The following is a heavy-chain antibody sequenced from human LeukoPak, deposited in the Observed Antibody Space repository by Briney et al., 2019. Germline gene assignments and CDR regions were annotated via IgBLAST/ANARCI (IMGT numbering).Heavy chain of an antibody. Sequence: ASVKVSCKASGYTFTVYYMHWVRQAPGQGLEWMGWINPNSGGTNYAQKFQGRVTMTRDTSISTAYMELSRLRSDDTAVYYCARGQQVVPAAIDYWGQGTLVTVSS. D-gene: IGHD2-2*01. CDR3: ARGQQVVPAAIDY. V-gene: IGHV1-2*02. CDR2: INPNSGGT. CDR1: GYTFTVYY. J-gene: IGHJ4*02.